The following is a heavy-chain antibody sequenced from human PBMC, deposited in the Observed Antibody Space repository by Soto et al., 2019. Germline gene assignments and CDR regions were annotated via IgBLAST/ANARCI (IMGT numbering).Heavy chain of an antibody. V-gene: IGHV2-5*02. Sequence: QITLKESGPTLVKPTQTLTLTCTFSGFSLSTSAEGVGWIRQPPGKALEWLAIIYWDGDERYSPSLKSRLTITKDTSKNQVGLTMTNMDPADTATYSCAHGSCTSADCYPNPYLDYWGQGILVTVSS. CDR2: IYWDGDE. CDR3: AHGSCTSADCYPNPYLDY. CDR1: GFSLSTSAEG. D-gene: IGHD2-2*01. J-gene: IGHJ4*02.